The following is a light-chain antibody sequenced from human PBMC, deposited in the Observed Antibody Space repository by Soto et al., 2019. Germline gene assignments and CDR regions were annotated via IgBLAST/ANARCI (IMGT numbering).Light chain of an antibody. CDR1: QSVNSA. CDR2: GAS. Sequence: EIVMTQSPATLSVSPGEGTTLFCRASQSVNSALAWYQQKPGQVPRLLIYGASTRATGVPARFSGSGSGTDFTLTISSLQSEDFAVYYCQQYHDWPPTFGQGTKVDIK. CDR3: QQYHDWPPT. V-gene: IGKV3-15*01. J-gene: IGKJ1*01.